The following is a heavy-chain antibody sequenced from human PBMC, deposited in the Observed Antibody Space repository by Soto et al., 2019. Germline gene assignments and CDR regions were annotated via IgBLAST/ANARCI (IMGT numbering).Heavy chain of an antibody. D-gene: IGHD1-7*01. CDR1: GFTFSTYG. J-gene: IGHJ3*02. Sequence: QVQLVESGGGVVQPGRSLRLSCAASGFTFSTYGMHWVRQAPGKGLEWVAVISYDGSKKSYADSVKGRFTISRDNSKNPLHLQLNSPRTNATALFYCGKGGGELTIWGQGTMVTVSS. CDR2: ISYDGSKK. CDR3: GKGGGELTI. V-gene: IGHV3-30*18.